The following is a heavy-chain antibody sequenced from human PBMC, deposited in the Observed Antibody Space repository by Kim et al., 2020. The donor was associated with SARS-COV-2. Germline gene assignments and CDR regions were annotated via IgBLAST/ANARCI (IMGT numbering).Heavy chain of an antibody. D-gene: IGHD2-21*01. V-gene: IGHV3-74*01. CDR3: ARDLGELWWGRYSDYYYGMDV. CDR2: INSDGSST. Sequence: GGSLRLSCAASGFTFSSYWMHWVRQAPGKGLVWVSRINSDGSSTSYADSVKGRFTISRDNAKNTLYLQMNSLRAEDTAVYYCARDLGELWWGRYSDYYYGMDVWGQGTTVTVSS. J-gene: IGHJ6*02. CDR1: GFTFSSYW.